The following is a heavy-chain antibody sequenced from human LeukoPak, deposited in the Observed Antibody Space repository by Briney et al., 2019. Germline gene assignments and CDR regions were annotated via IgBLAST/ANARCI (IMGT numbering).Heavy chain of an antibody. CDR1: GGSISSSSYY. J-gene: IGHJ3*02. CDR2: IYYSGST. D-gene: IGHD3-22*01. V-gene: IGHV4-39*07. Sequence: SETLSLTCTVSGGSISSSSYYWGWIRQPPGKGLEWIGSIYYSGSTYYNPSLKSRVTLSVDTSKNQFSLKLSSVTAADTAVYYCARSYYYDFPDAFDIWGQGTMVTVSS. CDR3: ARSYYYDFPDAFDI.